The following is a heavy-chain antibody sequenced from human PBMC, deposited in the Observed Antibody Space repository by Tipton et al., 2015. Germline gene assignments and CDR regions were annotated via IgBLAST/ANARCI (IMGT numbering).Heavy chain of an antibody. CDR3: ACQDYDSLTRDYQTVDY. CDR1: GGSISRYY. CDR2: IYYSGST. D-gene: IGHD3-9*01. Sequence: TLSLTCTVSGGSISRYYWSWIRQPPGKGLEWIGYIYYSGSTNYNPSLKSRVTVLLDTSKNQFSLKLTSVTAADTAVYYCACQDYDSLTRDYQTVDYWGQGTLVTVSS. J-gene: IGHJ4*02. V-gene: IGHV4-59*08.